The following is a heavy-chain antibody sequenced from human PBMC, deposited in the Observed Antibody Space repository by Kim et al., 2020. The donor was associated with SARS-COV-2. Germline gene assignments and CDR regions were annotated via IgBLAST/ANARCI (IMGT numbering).Heavy chain of an antibody. CDR3: TTMKGVTREYWYFDL. D-gene: IGHD4-17*01. Sequence: AHGKGRLTNSRDDSKNTLYLQMNSLKTEDTAVYYCTTMKGVTREYWYFDLWGRGTLVTVSS. V-gene: IGHV3-15*01. J-gene: IGHJ2*01.